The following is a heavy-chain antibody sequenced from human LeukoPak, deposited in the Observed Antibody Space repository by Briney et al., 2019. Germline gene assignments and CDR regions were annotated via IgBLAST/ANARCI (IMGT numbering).Heavy chain of an antibody. V-gene: IGHV4-38-2*01. CDR1: GYSISSGYY. CDR2: VYYDGST. Sequence: SETLSLTCAVSGYSISSGYYWGWIRQPPGKGLEWIGSVYYDGSTYHNPPLKSRVTISVDMSKNQFFVKLSSVTAADTAVYYCARTVAYCSATSCYGYWGQGTLVTVSS. J-gene: IGHJ4*02. D-gene: IGHD2-2*01. CDR3: ARTVAYCSATSCYGY.